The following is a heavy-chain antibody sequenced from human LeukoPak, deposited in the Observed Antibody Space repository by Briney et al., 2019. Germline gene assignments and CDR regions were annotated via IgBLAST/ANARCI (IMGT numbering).Heavy chain of an antibody. D-gene: IGHD3-10*01. CDR1: GYTFTSYG. CDR3: ARDKGVSGSGSYYDYYYYYYGMDV. Sequence: ASVKVSCKASGYTFTSYGISWVRQAPGQGLEWMGWISAYNGNTNYAQKLQGRVTMTTDTSTSTAYMELRSLRSGDTAVYYCARDKGVSGSGSYYDYYYYYYGMDVWGQGTTVTVSS. J-gene: IGHJ6*02. CDR2: ISAYNGNT. V-gene: IGHV1-18*01.